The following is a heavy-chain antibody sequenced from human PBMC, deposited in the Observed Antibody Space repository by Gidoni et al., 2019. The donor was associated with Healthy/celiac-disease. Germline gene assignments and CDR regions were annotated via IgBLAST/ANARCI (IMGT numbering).Heavy chain of an antibody. CDR3: ARGLDYYGSGSYYDY. CDR2: IYYSGST. CDR1: GGSISSYY. V-gene: IGHV4-59*01. D-gene: IGHD3-10*01. J-gene: IGHJ4*02. Sequence: QVQLQESGPGLVKPSETLSLTCTVSGGSISSYYWRWIRQPPGKGLEWIGYIYYSGSTNYNPSLKSRVTISVDTSKNQFSLKLSSETAADTAVYYCARGLDYYGSGSYYDYWGQGTLVTVSS.